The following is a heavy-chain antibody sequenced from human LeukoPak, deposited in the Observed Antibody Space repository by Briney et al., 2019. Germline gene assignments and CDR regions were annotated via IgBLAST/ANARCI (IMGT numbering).Heavy chain of an antibody. CDR2: INHSGST. Sequence: SETLSLTCAVYGGSFSGYYWSWIREPPGKGLEWIGEINHSGSTNYNPSLKSRVTISVDTSKNQFSLKLSSVTAADTAVYYCARAGSSYYFDYWGQGTLVTVSS. CDR1: GGSFSGYY. V-gene: IGHV4-34*01. D-gene: IGHD1-26*01. CDR3: ARAGSSYYFDY. J-gene: IGHJ4*02.